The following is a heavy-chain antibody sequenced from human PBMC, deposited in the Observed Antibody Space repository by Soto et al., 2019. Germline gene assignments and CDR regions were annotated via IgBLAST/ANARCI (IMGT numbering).Heavy chain of an antibody. CDR1: GYTFTGYA. Sequence: QVQLVQSGAEEKKPGASVKVSCKASGYTFTGYAMHWVRKAPGQRLEWMGWINAGNGNTKYSQKFQGRVPITRDTSASTAYMERSSLRSEDTAVYYCARAVAVAADFDYWGQGTLVTVSS. CDR2: INAGNGNT. D-gene: IGHD6-19*01. J-gene: IGHJ4*02. V-gene: IGHV1-3*05. CDR3: ARAVAVAADFDY.